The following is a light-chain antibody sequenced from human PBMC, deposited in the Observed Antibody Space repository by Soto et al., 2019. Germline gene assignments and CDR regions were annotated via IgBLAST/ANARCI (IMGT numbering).Light chain of an antibody. CDR2: AAS. V-gene: IGKV1-27*01. CDR3: QKFTSAPFT. J-gene: IGKJ4*01. Sequence: DIQMTQSPSSLSASVGDRVTITCRASQGISNHLAWYQQKPGKLPNLLIYAASILQSGVPSRFSGSGCGTDFTLTINSLQPEDVAMYYCQKFTSAPFTFGGGTKVEI. CDR1: QGISNH.